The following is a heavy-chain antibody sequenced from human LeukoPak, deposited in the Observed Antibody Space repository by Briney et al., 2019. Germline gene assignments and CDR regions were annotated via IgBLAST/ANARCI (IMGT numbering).Heavy chain of an antibody. D-gene: IGHD6-19*01. V-gene: IGHV4-38-2*02. J-gene: IGHJ4*02. CDR2: IYHSGST. CDR1: GYSISSGYY. Sequence: SEALSLTCTVSGYSISSGYYWGWIRQPPGKGLEWIGEIYHSGSTNYNPSLKSRVTISVDKSKSQFSLKLSSVTAADTAVYYCASPPPSSVAEKYYFDYWGQGTLVTVSS. CDR3: ASPPPSSVAEKYYFDY.